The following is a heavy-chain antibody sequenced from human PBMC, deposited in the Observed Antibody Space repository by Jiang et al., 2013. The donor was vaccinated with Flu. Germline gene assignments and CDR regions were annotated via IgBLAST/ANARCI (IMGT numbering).Heavy chain of an antibody. D-gene: IGHD2-15*01. V-gene: IGHV3-11*01. J-gene: IGHJ4*02. CDR3: FKASGGIDY. Sequence: GWVTPGGSLRLSCSTSGFPFSDYYMSWIRQAPGKGLEWVSYISSSSKTIYYADSVKGRFTVSRDNARNSLFLQMNSLRVDDTAVYYCFKASGGIDYWGQGTLVSVSS. CDR2: ISSSSKTI. CDR1: GFPFSDYY.